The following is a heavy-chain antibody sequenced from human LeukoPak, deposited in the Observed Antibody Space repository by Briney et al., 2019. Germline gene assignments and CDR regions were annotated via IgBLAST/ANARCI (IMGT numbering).Heavy chain of an antibody. V-gene: IGHV4-39*07. CDR2: IYYSGST. D-gene: IGHD5-18*01. CDR3: ARDHYSYGFSA. J-gene: IGHJ5*02. Sequence: SETLSLTCTVSGGSISSSSYYWGWIRQPPGKGLEWIGSIYYSGSTYYNPSLKSRVTISVDTSKNQFSLKLSSVTAADTAVYYCARDHYSYGFSAWGQGTLVTVSS. CDR1: GGSISSSSYY.